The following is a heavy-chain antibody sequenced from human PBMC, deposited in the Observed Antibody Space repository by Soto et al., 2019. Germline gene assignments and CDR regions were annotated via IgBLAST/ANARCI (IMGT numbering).Heavy chain of an antibody. CDR3: ARDARYSGSYFHAFDI. CDR2: IYHSGVT. CDR1: GGSISSSNW. D-gene: IGHD1-26*01. Sequence: SETLSLTCVVSGGSISSSNWWSWVRQPPGKGLEWIGEIYHSGVTNYNPSLKSRVTISVDKSKNQFSLKLSSVTAADTAVYYCARDARYSGSYFHAFDIWGQGTMVTVSS. J-gene: IGHJ3*02. V-gene: IGHV4-4*02.